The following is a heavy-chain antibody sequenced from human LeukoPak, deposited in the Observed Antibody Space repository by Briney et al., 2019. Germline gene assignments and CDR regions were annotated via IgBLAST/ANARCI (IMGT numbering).Heavy chain of an antibody. CDR2: INPNSGGT. V-gene: IGHV1-2*02. D-gene: IGHD1-1*01. CDR1: GYTFTGYY. CDR3: ARDAYRYNWRGYYYYYGMDV. J-gene: IGHJ6*02. Sequence: GASVKVSCKASGYTFTGYYMHWVRQAPGQGLEWMGWINPNSGGTNYAQKFQGRVTMTRDTSISTAYVELSRLRSDDTAVYYCARDAYRYNWRGYYYYYGMDVWGQGTTVTVSS.